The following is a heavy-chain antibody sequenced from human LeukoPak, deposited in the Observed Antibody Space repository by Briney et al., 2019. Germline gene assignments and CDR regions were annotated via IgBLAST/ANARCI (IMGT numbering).Heavy chain of an antibody. CDR3: ARHGVEMATTTGFYAFDI. Sequence: GESLKISCKGSGYSFTSYWIGWVRQMPGKGLEWMGIIYPGDSDTRYSPSFQGQVTISADKSISTAYLQWSSLKASDTAMYYCARHGVEMATTTGFYAFDIWGQGTMVTVSS. CDR1: GYSFTSYW. CDR2: IYPGDSDT. V-gene: IGHV5-51*01. D-gene: IGHD5-12*01. J-gene: IGHJ3*02.